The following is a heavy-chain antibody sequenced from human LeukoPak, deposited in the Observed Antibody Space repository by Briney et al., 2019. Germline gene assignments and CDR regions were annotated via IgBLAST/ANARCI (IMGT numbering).Heavy chain of an antibody. CDR1: GFTFGSHG. Sequence: AGGSLRLSCTASGFTFGSHGMNWVRQAPGKGLEWVTYISSSGSTIYYADSVKGRFTISRDNAKNSLFLQMNSLRAEDTAISYCARKLELRGSFDYWGQGTLVTVSS. CDR3: ARKLELRGSFDY. D-gene: IGHD1-7*01. V-gene: IGHV3-48*03. CDR2: ISSSGSTI. J-gene: IGHJ4*02.